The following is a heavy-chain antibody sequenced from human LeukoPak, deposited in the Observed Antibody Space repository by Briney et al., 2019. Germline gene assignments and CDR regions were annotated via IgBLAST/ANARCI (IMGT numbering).Heavy chain of an antibody. CDR1: GFTLSSYE. CDR2: INSDGSST. Sequence: GGSLRLSCTASGFTLSSYEMSWIRQAPGKGLVWVSRINSDGSSTSYADSVKGRFTISRDNAKNTLYLQMNSLRAEDTAVYYCARGLSGYSSSLGYWGQGTLVTVSS. D-gene: IGHD6-6*01. V-gene: IGHV3-74*01. J-gene: IGHJ4*02. CDR3: ARGLSGYSSSLGY.